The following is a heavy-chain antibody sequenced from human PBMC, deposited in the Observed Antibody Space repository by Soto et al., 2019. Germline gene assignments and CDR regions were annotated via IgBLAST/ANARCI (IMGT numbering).Heavy chain of an antibody. CDR1: GYTFTSYG. J-gene: IGHJ5*02. Sequence: ASVKVSCKASGYTFTSYGISWVRQAPGQGLEWMGWISAYNGNTNYAQKLQGRVTMTTDTSTSTAYMVLRSLRSDDTALFYCARDVEIFGTHRPINWFDPWGQGTLVTVSS. CDR2: ISAYNGNT. D-gene: IGHD3-3*01. V-gene: IGHV1-18*01. CDR3: ARDVEIFGTHRPINWFDP.